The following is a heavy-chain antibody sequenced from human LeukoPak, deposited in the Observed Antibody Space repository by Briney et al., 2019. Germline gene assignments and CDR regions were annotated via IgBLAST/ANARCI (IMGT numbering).Heavy chain of an antibody. V-gene: IGHV1-24*01. CDR3: AREKPITMVRGWGSGYYYYGMDV. D-gene: IGHD3-10*01. CDR2: FDPEDGET. J-gene: IGHJ6*02. Sequence: ASVKVSCKASGGTFSSYAFSWVRQAPGQGLEWMGGFDPEDGETIYAQKFQGRVTMTEDTSTDTAYMELRSLRSDDTAVYYCAREKPITMVRGWGSGYYYYGMDVWGQGTTVTVSS. CDR1: GGTFSSYA.